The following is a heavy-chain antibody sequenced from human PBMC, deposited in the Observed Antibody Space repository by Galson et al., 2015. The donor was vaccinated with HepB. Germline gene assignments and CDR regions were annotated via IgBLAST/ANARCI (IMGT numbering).Heavy chain of an antibody. J-gene: IGHJ6*03. D-gene: IGHD6-13*01. CDR2: ISAYNGNT. CDR3: AREVNVGSSSWPYYYYYYYMDV. V-gene: IGHV1-18*01. CDR1: GYTFTSYG. Sequence: SVKVSCQASGYTFTSYGISWVRQAPGQGLEWMGWISAYNGNTNYAQKLQGRVPMTTATSTSTAYMELRSLRCDDTAVYYCAREVNVGSSSWPYYYYYYYMDVWGKGTTVTVSS.